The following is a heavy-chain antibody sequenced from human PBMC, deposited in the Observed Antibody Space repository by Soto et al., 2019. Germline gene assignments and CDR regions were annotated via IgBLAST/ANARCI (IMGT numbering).Heavy chain of an antibody. V-gene: IGHV3-23*01. D-gene: IGHD3-10*01. J-gene: IGHJ4*02. CDR2: ISANDVGT. CDR3: AKAKNDYNGDNRPPFDY. CDR1: GFTLRNYA. Sequence: DVQLLESGGGVVQPGGSLRLSCEASGFTLRNYAMTWIRQAPGKGLEWVSLISANDVGTYYAESVKTRFTISTDQSRNTVYLQMDSLRADDTAIYYCAKAKNDYNGDNRPPFDYWGQGTLVTVSS.